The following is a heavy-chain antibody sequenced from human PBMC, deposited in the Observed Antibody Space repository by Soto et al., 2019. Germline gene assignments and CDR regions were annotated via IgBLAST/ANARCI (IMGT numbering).Heavy chain of an antibody. CDR2: INLNSGDT. V-gene: IGHV1-2*02. CDR1: GDTFTDSS. Sequence: ASVKVSCKTSGDTFTDSSIHWVRQAPGQGLEWMGWINLNSGDTNYAEKFRGRVTMTRDTSIITAYMELTRLKSDDTAVYYCARDLGGYDLYGPDTWGQGTMATVYS. D-gene: IGHD5-12*01. J-gene: IGHJ5*02. CDR3: ARDLGGYDLYGPDT.